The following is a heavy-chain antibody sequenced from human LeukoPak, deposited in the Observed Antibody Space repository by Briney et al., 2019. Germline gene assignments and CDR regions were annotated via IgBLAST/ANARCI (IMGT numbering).Heavy chain of an antibody. CDR2: IIPIFGTA. D-gene: IGHD3-10*01. CDR3: ARGSHLLLSPFDY. J-gene: IGHJ4*02. V-gene: IGHV1-69*13. CDR1: GGTFSSYA. Sequence: SVKVSCKASGGTFSSYAISWVRQAPGQGLEWMGGIIPIFGTANYAQKFQGRVTITADESTSTAYMELSSLRSEGTAVYYCARGSHLLLSPFDYWGQGTLVTVSS.